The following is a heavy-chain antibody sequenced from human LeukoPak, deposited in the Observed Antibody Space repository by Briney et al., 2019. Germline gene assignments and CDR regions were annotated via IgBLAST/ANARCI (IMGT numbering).Heavy chain of an antibody. J-gene: IGHJ3*02. CDR2: INQDGSEK. D-gene: IGHD1-26*01. Sequence: GGSLRLSCAASGFTFSGYWMSWVRQAPGKGLEWVANINQDGSEKYYVDSVKGRFTISRDNSKNTLYLQMNSLRAEDTAVYYCAREGGSYSQDSDDAFDIWGQGTMVTVSS. CDR1: GFTFSGYW. CDR3: AREGGSYSQDSDDAFDI. V-gene: IGHV3-7*01.